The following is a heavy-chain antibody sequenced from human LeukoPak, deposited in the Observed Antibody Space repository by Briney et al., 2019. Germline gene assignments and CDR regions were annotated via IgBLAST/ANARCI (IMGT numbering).Heavy chain of an antibody. D-gene: IGHD3-10*01. CDR2: ISWNSGTI. Sequence: QPGRSLRLSCAASGFTFDDYAMNWVRQAPGKGLEWVSGISWNSGTIGYADSAKGRFTISRDNAKNSLYLQMNSLRAEDTALYYCAKDITMVRGVISKGGVDIWGQGTMVTVSS. V-gene: IGHV3-9*01. J-gene: IGHJ3*02. CDR3: AKDITMVRGVISKGGVDI. CDR1: GFTFDDYA.